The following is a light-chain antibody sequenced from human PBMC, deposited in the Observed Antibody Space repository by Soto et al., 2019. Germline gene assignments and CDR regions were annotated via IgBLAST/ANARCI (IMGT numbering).Light chain of an antibody. CDR2: LAS. J-gene: IGKJ5*01. Sequence: DIQMTQSPSSLSAFVGDRVTITCRASQSISRYLSWYQQKPGKAPKLLIYLASNLQSGVPSRFSGSGSGTAFTLTISSLQPEDFATYYCQQSYSTIAFGQGTRLEIK. V-gene: IGKV1-39*01. CDR3: QQSYSTIA. CDR1: QSISRY.